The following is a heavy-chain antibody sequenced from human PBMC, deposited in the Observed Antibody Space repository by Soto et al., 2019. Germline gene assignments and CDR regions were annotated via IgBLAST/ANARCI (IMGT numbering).Heavy chain of an antibody. CDR3: ARTAAAGKYYYGVDV. CDR1: GGSISSSNW. Sequence: SETLSLTCAVSGGSISSSNWWSWVRQPPGKGLEWIGEIYHSGSTNYNPSLKSRVTISVDKSKNQFYLQWSSLKASDTAMYYCARTAAAGKYYYGVDVWGQGTTVTVSS. V-gene: IGHV4-4*02. CDR2: IYHSGST. D-gene: IGHD6-13*01. J-gene: IGHJ6*02.